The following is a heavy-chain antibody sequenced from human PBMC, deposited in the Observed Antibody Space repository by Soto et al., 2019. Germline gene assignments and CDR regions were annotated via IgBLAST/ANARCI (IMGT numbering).Heavy chain of an antibody. J-gene: IGHJ2*01. CDR2: ISGYNGNT. Sequence: ASGKVSCKASGYTFISYGISWVRQGPGQGLEWMGWISGYNGNTNYAQKLQGRVTMTTNTSTRTAYMDLRSLRSDDTAVYYCARGTRSARHWYFDLWGRGTLVTVSS. D-gene: IGHD6-6*01. CDR3: ARGTRSARHWYFDL. CDR1: GYTFISYG. V-gene: IGHV1-18*01.